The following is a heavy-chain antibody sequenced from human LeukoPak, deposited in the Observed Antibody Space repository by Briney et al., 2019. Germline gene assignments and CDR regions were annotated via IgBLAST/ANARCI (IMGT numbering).Heavy chain of an antibody. J-gene: IGHJ5*02. CDR2: ISYDGSNK. Sequence: PGTSLRLSCAASGFTFSTYTMHWVRQAPGKGLKLLAVISYDGSNKYYADSVKGRFTISRDNSKNTLYLQMNSLRGEDTAVYYCARDSSGSWPNWFDPWGQGTLVTVSS. CDR3: ARDSSGSWPNWFDP. CDR1: GFTFSTYT. V-gene: IGHV3-30-3*01. D-gene: IGHD6-13*01.